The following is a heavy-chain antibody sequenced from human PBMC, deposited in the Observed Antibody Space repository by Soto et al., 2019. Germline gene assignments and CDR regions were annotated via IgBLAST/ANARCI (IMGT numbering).Heavy chain of an antibody. D-gene: IGHD2-2*01. Sequence: QVQLQESGPGLVKPSETLSLSRTVSGGSFSSYYCNWVRKSAGKGLEWIGRIYPTGSTTYNPSLKSRLTMSVDTSKNQFSLRLTSMTAADTAVYYCATGRSEIVPGAMDTWGQGTLVTVSS. CDR2: IYPTGST. V-gene: IGHV4-4*07. J-gene: IGHJ5*02. CDR1: GGSFSSYY. CDR3: ATGRSEIVPGAMDT.